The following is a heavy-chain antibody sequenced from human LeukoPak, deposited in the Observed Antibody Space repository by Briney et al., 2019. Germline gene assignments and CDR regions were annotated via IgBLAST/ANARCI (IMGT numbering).Heavy chain of an antibody. CDR2: INHSGST. Sequence: KPSETLSLTCAVYGGSFSGYYWSWIRQPPGKGLEWIGEINHSGSTNYNPSLKSRVTISVDTSKNQFSLKLSSVTAADTAVYYCARAVRAYCGGDCYSLDYWGQGTLVTVSS. CDR3: ARAVRAYCGGDCYSLDY. CDR1: GGSFSGYY. D-gene: IGHD2-21*02. J-gene: IGHJ4*02. V-gene: IGHV4-34*01.